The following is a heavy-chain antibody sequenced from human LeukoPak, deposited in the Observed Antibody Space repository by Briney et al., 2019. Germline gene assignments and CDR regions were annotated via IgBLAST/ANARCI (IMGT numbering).Heavy chain of an antibody. Sequence: ASVKVSCKASGYTFTDYHMHWVRQAPGQGLEWMGWINPNSGGTNYAQKFQDRVNMTRDTSISTAYMDLSRLRSDDTAVYYCARVIGWGFDYWGQGTLVTVSS. CDR1: GYTFTDYH. J-gene: IGHJ4*02. CDR3: ARVIGWGFDY. V-gene: IGHV1-2*02. D-gene: IGHD6-19*01. CDR2: INPNSGGT.